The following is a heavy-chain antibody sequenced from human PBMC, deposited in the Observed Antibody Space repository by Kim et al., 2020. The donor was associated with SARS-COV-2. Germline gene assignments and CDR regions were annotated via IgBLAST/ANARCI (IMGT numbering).Heavy chain of an antibody. Sequence: KYYVDSEEGRFTISRDNAANSLYLQMNSLRAGDTAVYYCARDPHRGGDYDYWGQGTLVTVSS. V-gene: IGHV3-7*03. D-gene: IGHD4-17*01. CDR2: K. CDR3: ARDPHRGGDYDY. J-gene: IGHJ4*02.